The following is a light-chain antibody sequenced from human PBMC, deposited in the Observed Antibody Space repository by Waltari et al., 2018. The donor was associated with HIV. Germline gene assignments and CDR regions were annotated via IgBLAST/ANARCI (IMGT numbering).Light chain of an antibody. Sequence: QAGLTQPPSVSKGLRQTATITSLGNSNTIRHQRAVCLQQHQGHPPKPLCYRNNNRPSGISERFSASRSGNTASLTITGLQPEDEADYYCSAWDFILGVWVFGGGTKLTVL. CDR2: RNN. J-gene: IGLJ3*02. CDR3: SAWDFILGVWV. V-gene: IGLV10-54*04. CDR1: SNTIRHQR.